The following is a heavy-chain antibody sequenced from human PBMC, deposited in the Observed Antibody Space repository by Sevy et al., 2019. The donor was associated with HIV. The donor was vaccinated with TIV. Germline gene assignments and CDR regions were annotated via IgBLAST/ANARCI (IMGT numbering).Heavy chain of an antibody. Sequence: GGSLRLSCAASGFTFSNAWMSWVRQAPGKGLEWVGRIKSKTDGGTTDYAAPVKGRITISRNDSINTLYLQMNSLKTEDTAVYYCTTGPDYYDSSGGSWDYYYYYMDVWDKGTTVTVSS. V-gene: IGHV3-15*01. D-gene: IGHD3-22*01. CDR3: TTGPDYYDSSGGSWDYYYYYMDV. J-gene: IGHJ6*03. CDR2: IKSKTDGGTT. CDR1: GFTFSNAW.